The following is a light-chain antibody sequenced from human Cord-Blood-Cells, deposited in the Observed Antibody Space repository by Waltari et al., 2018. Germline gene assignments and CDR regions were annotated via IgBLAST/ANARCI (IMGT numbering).Light chain of an antibody. CDR1: SSDVGSYNL. Sequence: QSALTQPASVSGSPGQSITIPCTGTSSDVGSYNLFSWYQQPPGKAPKLMIYEGSKRPSGVSNRFSGSKSGNTASLTISGLQAEDEADYYCCSYAGSSTYVFGTGTKVTVL. J-gene: IGLJ1*01. CDR3: CSYAGSSTYV. V-gene: IGLV2-23*01. CDR2: EGS.